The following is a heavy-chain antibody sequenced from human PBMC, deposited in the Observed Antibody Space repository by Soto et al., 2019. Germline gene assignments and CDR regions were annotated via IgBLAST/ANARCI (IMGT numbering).Heavy chain of an antibody. D-gene: IGHD1-7*01. CDR2: IYWNGDK. V-gene: IGHV2-5*01. CDR3: GHELPRTRNWFDS. J-gene: IGHJ5*01. Sequence: SVLTLVNTTEAYTLTCAFSGCSLRTSGVGVGWIRQPPGEGLEWLSLIYWNGDKRYSPSLKSRLAITNDTSKNQVVLIMTNMDPVDTATYSCGHELPRTRNWFDSWGQGTLVTVSS. CDR1: GCSLRTSGVG.